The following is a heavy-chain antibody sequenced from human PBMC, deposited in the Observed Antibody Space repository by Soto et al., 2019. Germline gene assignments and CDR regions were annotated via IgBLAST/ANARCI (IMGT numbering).Heavy chain of an antibody. J-gene: IGHJ4*02. V-gene: IGHV3-33*01. CDR3: ARDPHEYSASYFDY. CDR1: GFTFRTYG. Sequence: QVQLVASGGGVVHPGRSLRLSCAASGFTFRTYGMHWVRQAPGMGPEWVALIWYDGSSEYYADSVQGRFTISRDNSKSPLYLQLNSLRVEDTAVYYCARDPHEYSASYFDYWGQGTLVTVSS. D-gene: IGHD2-21*01. CDR2: IWYDGSSE.